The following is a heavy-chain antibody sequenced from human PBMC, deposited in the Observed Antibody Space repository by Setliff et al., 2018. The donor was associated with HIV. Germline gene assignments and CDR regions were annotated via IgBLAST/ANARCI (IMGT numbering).Heavy chain of an antibody. CDR1: GGSISSYH. J-gene: IGHJ4*02. CDR3: ATMGRRGWFIDY. D-gene: IGHD6-19*01. Sequence: SETLSLTCTVSGGSISSYHWSCIRQPPGKGPEWIGSIYYSGRTYYNPSLKSRFTTSVEKSKNQFSLKLSSVTAADTAVYYCATMGRRGWFIDYWGQGTLVTVSS. V-gene: IGHV4-59*05. CDR2: IYYSGRT.